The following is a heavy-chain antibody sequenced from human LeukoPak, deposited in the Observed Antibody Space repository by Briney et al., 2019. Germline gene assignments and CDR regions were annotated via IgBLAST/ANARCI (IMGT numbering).Heavy chain of an antibody. D-gene: IGHD5-12*01. V-gene: IGHV4-39*07. CDR1: GDSISSSESH. Sequence: SETLSLTCSISGDSISSSESHWGWIRQTPGKGLEWIESMSYSGSTYYNPSLQSRVSISIDTSRNQFSLRLNSVTAADTAVYFCARDRAPSLGRLFGYWGQGILVTVSS. CDR2: MSYSGST. J-gene: IGHJ4*02. CDR3: ARDRAPSLGRLFGY.